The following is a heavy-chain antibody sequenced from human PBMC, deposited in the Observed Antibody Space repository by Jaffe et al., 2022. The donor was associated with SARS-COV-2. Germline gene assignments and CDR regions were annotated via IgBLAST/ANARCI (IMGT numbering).Heavy chain of an antibody. D-gene: IGHD1-1*01. Sequence: QLVESGGGLVQPGGSLRLSCAASGFTFSPYTMKWVRQAPGKGLEWVSVITGNSGMIDYADSVKGRFTISRDNAKNSLYLQMNSLRAEDTAVYYCARERNGYYMDVWGKGSTVTVSS. CDR2: ITGNSGMI. J-gene: IGHJ6*03. CDR1: GFTFSPYT. V-gene: IGHV3-48*01. CDR3: ARERNGYYMDV.